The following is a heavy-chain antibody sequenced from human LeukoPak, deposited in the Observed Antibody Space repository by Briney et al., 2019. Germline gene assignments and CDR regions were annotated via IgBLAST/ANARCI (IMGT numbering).Heavy chain of an antibody. CDR1: GYTFTGYY. CDR2: INPNSGGT. V-gene: IGHV1-2*02. CDR3: ARAHYDYSNYVDWFDP. D-gene: IGHD4-11*01. J-gene: IGHJ5*02. Sequence: ASVKVSCKASGYTFTGYYMHWVRQAPGQGLEWMGWINPNSGGTNYAQKFQGRATMTRDTSISTAYMELSRLRSDDTAVYYCARAHYDYSNYVDWFDPWGQGTLVTVSS.